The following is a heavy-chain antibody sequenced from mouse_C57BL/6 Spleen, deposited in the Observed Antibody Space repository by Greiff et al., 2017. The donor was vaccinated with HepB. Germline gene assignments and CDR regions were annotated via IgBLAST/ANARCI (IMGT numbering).Heavy chain of an antibody. CDR1: GYSITSGYY. Sequence: EVKLVESGPGLVKPSQSLSLTCSVTGYSITSGYYWNWIRQFPGNKLEWMGYISYDGSNNYNPSLKNRISITRDTSKNQFFLELNSVTTEDTATYYFASGGGFYYGNYSWFAYWGQGTLVTVSA. J-gene: IGHJ3*01. CDR2: ISYDGSN. CDR3: ASGGGFYYGNYSWFAY. V-gene: IGHV3-6*01. D-gene: IGHD2-1*01.